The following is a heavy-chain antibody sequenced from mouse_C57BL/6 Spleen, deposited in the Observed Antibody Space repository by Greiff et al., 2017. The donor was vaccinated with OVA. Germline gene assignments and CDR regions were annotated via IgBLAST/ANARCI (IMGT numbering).Heavy chain of an antibody. Sequence: EVQLQQSGPELVKPGASVKISFKASGYTFTNYYMNWVKQSHGKSLKWMGDINPNNGGTSYNQKFKGKATLTVDKSSSTACMELRSLTSEDSAVYYCARGGTVVSMDYWGQGTSVTVSS. CDR2: INPNNGGT. D-gene: IGHD1-1*01. V-gene: IGHV1-26*01. CDR3: ARGGTVVSMDY. CDR1: GYTFTNYY. J-gene: IGHJ4*01.